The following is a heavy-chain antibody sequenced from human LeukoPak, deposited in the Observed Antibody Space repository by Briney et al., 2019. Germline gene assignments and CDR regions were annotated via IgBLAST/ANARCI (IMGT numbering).Heavy chain of an antibody. J-gene: IGHJ4*02. D-gene: IGHD3-10*01. Sequence: ASVKVSCKVSGYTLTELSMHWVRQAPGKGLEWMGGFDPEDGETIYAQKFQGRVAMTENTSTDTAYMELSSLRSEDTAVYCCATVWFGENYFDYWGQGTLVTVSS. CDR2: FDPEDGET. CDR3: ATVWFGENYFDY. V-gene: IGHV1-24*01. CDR1: GYTLTELS.